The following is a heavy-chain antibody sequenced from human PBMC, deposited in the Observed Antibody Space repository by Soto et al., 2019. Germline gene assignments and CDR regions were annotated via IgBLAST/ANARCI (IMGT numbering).Heavy chain of an antibody. CDR2: INSDGSST. Sequence: GGSMRLSCAASGFTLNSYWMHWVRQAPGKGLVWVSRINSDGSSTSYADSVKGRFTISRDNAKNTLYLQMNSLRAEDTAVYYCARGDLTIFGVVIDYYYGMDVWGQGTTVTVSS. CDR1: GFTLNSYW. CDR3: ARGDLTIFGVVIDYYYGMDV. V-gene: IGHV3-74*01. J-gene: IGHJ6*02. D-gene: IGHD3-3*01.